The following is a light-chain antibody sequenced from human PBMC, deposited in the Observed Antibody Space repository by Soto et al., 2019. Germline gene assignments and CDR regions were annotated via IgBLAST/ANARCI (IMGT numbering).Light chain of an antibody. V-gene: IGKV4-1*01. J-gene: IGKJ1*01. CDR3: QQYRTTPSWT. Sequence: DIVMTQSPDSLAVSMGERATINCKSSQSVLYSSNNRNYLAWYQQKPGQPPKLIIYWASTRESGVPDRFSGRGSGTDFTLTIRNLQAEDVAVYYCQQYRTTPSWTFGQGTKVEIK. CDR1: QSVLYSSNNRNY. CDR2: WAS.